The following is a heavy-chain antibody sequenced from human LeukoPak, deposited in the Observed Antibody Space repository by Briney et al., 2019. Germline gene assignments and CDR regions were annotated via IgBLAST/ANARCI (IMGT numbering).Heavy chain of an antibody. V-gene: IGHV3-48*01. CDR2: IGPGGDI. CDR3: ARRFDS. CDR1: GFSFTAYS. Sequence: PGGSLRLSCAASGFSFTAYSMNWVRQAPGRGLEWISYIGPGGDIYYADSVTGRFTVSRDIAKNSLYLQMNGLRVEDTAVYYCARRFDSWGQGTLDTVSS. J-gene: IGHJ4*02.